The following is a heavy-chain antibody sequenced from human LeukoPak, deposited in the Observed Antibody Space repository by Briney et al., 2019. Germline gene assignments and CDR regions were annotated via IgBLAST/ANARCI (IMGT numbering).Heavy chain of an antibody. CDR1: GGSISSGSYY. Sequence: SETLSLTCTVSGGSISSGSYYWSWIRQPAGKGLEWIGRIYTSGSTNYNPSLKSRVTMSVDTSKNQFSLKLSSVSAADTAVYYCARDVVAAAGTWDYWGQGTLVTVSS. CDR3: ARDVVAAAGTWDY. D-gene: IGHD6-13*01. J-gene: IGHJ4*02. V-gene: IGHV4-61*02. CDR2: IYTSGST.